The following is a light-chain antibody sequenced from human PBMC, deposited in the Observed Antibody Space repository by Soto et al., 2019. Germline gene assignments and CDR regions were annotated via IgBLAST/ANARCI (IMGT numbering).Light chain of an antibody. Sequence: IQMTQSPSSLSASVGDRVTSTCRASQSISSYLNWYQQKPGKAPKLLIYAASSLQSGVPSRFSGSGSGTDFTLTISSLQPEDFATYYCQQSYSTLITFGQGTRLEIK. CDR3: QQSYSTLIT. CDR2: AAS. J-gene: IGKJ5*01. CDR1: QSISSY. V-gene: IGKV1-39*01.